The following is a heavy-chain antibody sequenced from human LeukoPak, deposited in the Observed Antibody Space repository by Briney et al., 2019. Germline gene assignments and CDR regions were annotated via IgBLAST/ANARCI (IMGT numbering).Heavy chain of an antibody. CDR2: ISWNSDSI. Sequence: GGSLRLSCAAAGFTFDDYARHWARHAQGKGLEGGSGISWNSDSIGYADSVKGRFTIARDNAKKSLYLQMNSLRAEDTASYYCAKDRYSSGYQHFFDYWGQGALVTVSS. V-gene: IGHV3-9*01. CDR1: GFTFDDYA. D-gene: IGHD3-22*01. J-gene: IGHJ4*02. CDR3: AKDRYSSGYQHFFDY.